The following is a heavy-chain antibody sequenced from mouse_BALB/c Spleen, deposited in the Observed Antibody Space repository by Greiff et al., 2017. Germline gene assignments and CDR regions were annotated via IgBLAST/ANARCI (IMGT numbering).Heavy chain of an antibody. CDR3: ATPLLRLRGNYFDY. D-gene: IGHD1-2*01. V-gene: IGHV1S81*02. Sequence: QVQLQQPGAELVKPGASVKLSCKASGYTFISYWMHWVKQRPGQGLEWIGEINPSNGRTNYNEKFKSKATLTVDKSSSTAYMQLSSLTSEDSAVYYCATPLLRLRGNYFDYWGQGTTLTVSS. CDR1: GYTFISYW. J-gene: IGHJ2*01. CDR2: INPSNGRT.